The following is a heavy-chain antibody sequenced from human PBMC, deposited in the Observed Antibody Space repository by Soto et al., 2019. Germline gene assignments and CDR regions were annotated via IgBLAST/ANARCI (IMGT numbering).Heavy chain of an antibody. CDR2: IIPFFGTT. CDR1: GGTFSSYA. Sequence: QVQLVQSGAEVMKPGSSVKVSCKASGGTFSSYAISWVRQAPGQGLEWMGGIIPFFGTTNYAQRFQGRLTITADDSTSTAYMELRSLRSEDTAVYYCARVGYSTNYGLVVWGQGTTVYVSS. J-gene: IGHJ6*02. V-gene: IGHV1-69*01. CDR3: ARVGYSTNYGLVV. D-gene: IGHD6-13*01.